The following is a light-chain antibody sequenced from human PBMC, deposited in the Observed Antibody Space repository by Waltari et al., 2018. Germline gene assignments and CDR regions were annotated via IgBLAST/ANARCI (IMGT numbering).Light chain of an antibody. CDR3: GSYTSSITLV. V-gene: IGLV2-14*03. CDR1: SSDVGGYDY. CDR2: DVS. J-gene: IGLJ2*01. Sequence: QSALTQPASVSGSPGQSITISCTGTSSDVGGYDYVSWYQQHPGKAPKLMIYDVSTRPSGVSNRFSGSKSGNTASLTISGLQADDEADYYCGSYTSSITLVFGGGTKLTVL.